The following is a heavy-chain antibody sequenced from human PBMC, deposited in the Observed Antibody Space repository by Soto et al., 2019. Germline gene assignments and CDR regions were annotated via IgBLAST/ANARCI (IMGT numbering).Heavy chain of an antibody. CDR2: INHKRRT. CDR1: GGSFSGYY. CDR3: ARGDRADRSRYFFQH. D-gene: IGHD3-22*01. V-gene: IGHV4-34*01. J-gene: IGHJ1*01. Sequence: SETLSLTCAVYGGSFSGYYWSWIRQPPGKGLEWIGEINHKRRTNYNPSLKSRVTISVDTSKNQFSLKLSSVTAADTAVYYCARGDRADRSRYFFQHWGQGTLVTVSS.